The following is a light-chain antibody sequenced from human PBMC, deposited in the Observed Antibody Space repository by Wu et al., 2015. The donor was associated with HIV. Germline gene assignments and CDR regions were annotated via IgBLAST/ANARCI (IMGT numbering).Light chain of an antibody. Sequence: ERVMTQSPATLSVSPGERVTLSCRASQSVSSNLAWYQQKPGQQAPRLLIYGASTRATGIPARFSGSESGTEFTLTISSLQSEDFAVYYCQQYNNWPITFGGGTKVEIK. V-gene: IGKV3-15*01. CDR1: QSVSSN. CDR3: QQYNNWPIT. CDR2: GAS. J-gene: IGKJ4*01.